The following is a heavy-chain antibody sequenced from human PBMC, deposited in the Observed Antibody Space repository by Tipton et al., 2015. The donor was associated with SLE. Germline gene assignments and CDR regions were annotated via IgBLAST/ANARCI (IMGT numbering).Heavy chain of an antibody. CDR2: ISYDGSNK. Sequence: SLRLSCAVSGYNFDIYATHWVRQTPDKGLEWVAFISYDGSNKYYADSVKGRFTLSRDSSKNTVYLQMTSLRVEDTAVYYCARGFGSSWSHGPWGQGTLVTVSS. D-gene: IGHD6-13*01. CDR3: ARGFGSSWSHGP. CDR1: GYNFDIYA. J-gene: IGHJ5*02. V-gene: IGHV3-30*04.